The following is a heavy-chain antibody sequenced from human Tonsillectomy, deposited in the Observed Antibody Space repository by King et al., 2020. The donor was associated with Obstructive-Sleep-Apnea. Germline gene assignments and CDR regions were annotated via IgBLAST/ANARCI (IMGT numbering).Heavy chain of an antibody. D-gene: IGHD6-19*01. J-gene: IGHJ4*02. CDR1: GYTFTSYD. Sequence: QLVQSGTEVKKPGASVKVSCKASGYTFTSYDINLVRQATGQGLEWMGGMNPNSGNTGCAQGFQGRVTMTGDTSISTAYMELSNLRSEDTAVYYCVRGGFDSGWFPFDYWGQGALVTVSS. CDR2: MNPNSGNT. CDR3: VRGGFDSGWFPFDY. V-gene: IGHV1-8*01.